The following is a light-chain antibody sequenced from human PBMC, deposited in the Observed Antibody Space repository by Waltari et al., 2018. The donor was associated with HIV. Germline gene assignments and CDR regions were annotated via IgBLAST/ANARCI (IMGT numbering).Light chain of an antibody. CDR1: SSNIGNKY. Sequence: QSVLPQPPSVSAAPGQAVTIPCSGSSSNIGNKYVSWYQQIPGAAPKLVLYDNNERPSGIRDRFSGSKSGTSATLDITGLQPGDEADYYCGTWDSGKNVWVFGGGTKLTVL. CDR2: DNN. CDR3: GTWDSGKNVWV. V-gene: IGLV1-51*01. J-gene: IGLJ3*02.